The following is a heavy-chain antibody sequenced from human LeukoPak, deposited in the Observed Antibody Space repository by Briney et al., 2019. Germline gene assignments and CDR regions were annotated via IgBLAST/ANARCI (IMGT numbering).Heavy chain of an antibody. Sequence: SETLSLTCTVSGGSISSYYWSWIRQPPGKGLEWIGYIYYSGSTKYNPSLKSRVSISVDASKTQFSLKLNSVTAADTAVYYCARGSRELYYFDYWGQGTLVTVSS. J-gene: IGHJ4*02. CDR1: GGSISSYY. CDR3: ARGSRELYYFDY. D-gene: IGHD1-7*01. CDR2: IYYSGST. V-gene: IGHV4-59*01.